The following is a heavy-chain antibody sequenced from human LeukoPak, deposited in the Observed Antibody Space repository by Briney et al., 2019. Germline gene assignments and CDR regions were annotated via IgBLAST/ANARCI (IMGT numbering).Heavy chain of an antibody. D-gene: IGHD3-9*01. V-gene: IGHV3-23*01. CDR2: ISGSGANT. CDR1: KFTFSTSA. J-gene: IGHJ4*02. Sequence: GGSLRLSCAASKFTFSTSAMSWVRQAPGKGLEWVSAISGSGANTYYVDSVKGRFTISRDNSKNTLYLEMSSLRSDDTAVYYCAKESRTYYDIMTGYPNYYFDYWGQGTLVTVSS. CDR3: AKESRTYYDIMTGYPNYYFDY.